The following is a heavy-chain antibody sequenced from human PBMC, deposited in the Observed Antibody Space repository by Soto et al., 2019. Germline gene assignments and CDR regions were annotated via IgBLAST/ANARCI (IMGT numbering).Heavy chain of an antibody. CDR3: ARRKPWFDP. J-gene: IGHJ5*02. V-gene: IGHV4-39*01. CDR2: IYSSGST. CDR1: GDSISSSSYY. Sequence: QLQLQESGPGLVKPSETLSLTCTVSGDSISSSSYYWGWIRQPPGKGLEWIGTIYSSGSTQYNPSLNSRVTISVDTSKNRFSLKPSSVTAADTAVYYCARRKPWFDPWGQGTLVTVYS.